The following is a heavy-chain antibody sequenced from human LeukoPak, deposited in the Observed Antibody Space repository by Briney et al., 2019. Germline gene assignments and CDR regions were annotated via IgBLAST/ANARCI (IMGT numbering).Heavy chain of an antibody. V-gene: IGHV1-8*01. CDR3: ARWGGKQLDTDFDY. J-gene: IGHJ4*02. CDR2: MYPNSGDA. D-gene: IGHD6-13*01. CDR1: GYTVISYD. Sequence: ASVNVSCKASGYTVISYDINWVRQATGQGLEWMGWMYPNSGDAGYAQKFQGRVTMTRDTSISTAYMELSSLRSEDTAVYYCARWGGKQLDTDFDYWGQGTLVTVSS.